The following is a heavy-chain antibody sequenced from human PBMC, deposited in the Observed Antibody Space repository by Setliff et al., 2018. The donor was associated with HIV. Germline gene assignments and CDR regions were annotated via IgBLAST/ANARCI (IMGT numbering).Heavy chain of an antibody. V-gene: IGHV4-34*01. J-gene: IGHJ3*02. Sequence: SETLSLTWAVYGGSFSGYYWSWIRQPPGKGLEWIGEINHSGSTNYNPSLKSRVTISVDTSKNQFSLKLSSVTAADTAVYYCARGGNSPKAFDIWGQGTMVTVSS. CDR3: ARGGNSPKAFDI. D-gene: IGHD4-4*01. CDR1: GGSFSGYY. CDR2: INHSGST.